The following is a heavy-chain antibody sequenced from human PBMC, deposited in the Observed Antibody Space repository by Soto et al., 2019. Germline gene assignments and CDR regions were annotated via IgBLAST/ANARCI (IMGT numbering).Heavy chain of an antibody. V-gene: IGHV3-9*01. D-gene: IGHD3-3*01. CDR2: ISWNSGSI. CDR3: AKDVFYDFWSGYKDPNYYYYGMDV. J-gene: IGHJ6*02. CDR1: GSTFDDYA. Sequence: SLRLSCAASGSTFDDYAMHWVRQAPGKGLEWVSGISWNSGSIGYADSVKGRFTISRDNAKNSLYLQMNSLRAEDTALYYCAKDVFYDFWSGYKDPNYYYYGMDVWGQGTTVTVSS.